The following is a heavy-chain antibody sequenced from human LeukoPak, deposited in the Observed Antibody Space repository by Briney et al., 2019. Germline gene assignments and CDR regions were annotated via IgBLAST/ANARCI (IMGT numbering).Heavy chain of an antibody. J-gene: IGHJ5*02. CDR2: IYYSGST. D-gene: IGHD3-22*01. CDR1: GGSISSYY. Sequence: SQTLSLTCTVSGGSISSYYWSWIRQPPGKGLECIGYIYYSGSTNYNPSLKSRVTISVDTSKNQFSLKLSSVTDADTAVYYCARVNYYYDSSGYYPVDPWGQGTLVTVSS. CDR3: ARVNYYYDSSGYYPVDP. V-gene: IGHV4-59*01.